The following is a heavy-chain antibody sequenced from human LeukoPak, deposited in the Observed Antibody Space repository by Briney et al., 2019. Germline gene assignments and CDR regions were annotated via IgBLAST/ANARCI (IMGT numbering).Heavy chain of an antibody. CDR3: ARDLGPHLLRFGDPY. D-gene: IGHD3-10*01. CDR1: GYTFTSYG. V-gene: IGHV1-18*01. J-gene: IGHJ4*02. Sequence: ASVKVSCKASGYTFTSYGISWVRQAPGQGLEWMGWISAYNGNTNYAQKLQGRVTMTTDTSTSTAYMELRSLRSDDTAVYYCARDLGPHLLRFGDPYWGQGTLVTVSS. CDR2: ISAYNGNT.